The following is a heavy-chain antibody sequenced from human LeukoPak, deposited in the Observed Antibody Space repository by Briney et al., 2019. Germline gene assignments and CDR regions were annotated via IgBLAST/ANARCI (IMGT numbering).Heavy chain of an antibody. J-gene: IGHJ6*02. CDR3: SRGVPYHYGTDV. Sequence: GRSLRLSCAASGFTFSSYGIHWVRQAPGKGLEWVAFIRYDGSNKYYADSVKGRFTISRDNSKNTLYLQMNSLRAEDTAMYYCSRGVPYHYGTDVWGQGTTVTVSS. CDR2: IRYDGSNK. CDR1: GFTFSSYG. V-gene: IGHV3-33*08.